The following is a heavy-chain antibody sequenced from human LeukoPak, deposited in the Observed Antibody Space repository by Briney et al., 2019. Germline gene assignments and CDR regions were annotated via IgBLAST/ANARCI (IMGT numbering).Heavy chain of an antibody. CDR1: GFTFSSYA. CDR2: ISGSGGST. V-gene: IGHV3-23*01. Sequence: GGSLRLSCAASGFTFSSYAMSWVRQAPGKGLEWVSAISGSGGSTYYADSVKGRFTISRDNSKNTLYLQMNSLRAEDTAVYYCAKLSRYCSSTSCYGGYNRFDPWGQGTLVTVSS. D-gene: IGHD2-2*01. J-gene: IGHJ5*02. CDR3: AKLSRYCSSTSCYGGYNRFDP.